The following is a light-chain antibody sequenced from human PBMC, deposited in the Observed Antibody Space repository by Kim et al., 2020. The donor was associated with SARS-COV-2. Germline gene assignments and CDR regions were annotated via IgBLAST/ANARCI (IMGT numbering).Light chain of an antibody. V-gene: IGLV1-44*01. Sequence: GQRVTIPCSGSGSNIGTNTVNWYQQLPGTAPKLLIYGDNQRPSGVPDRFSGSKSGTSASLAISGLQSEDEADYYCVAWDDSMNGVVFGGGTQLTVL. J-gene: IGLJ2*01. CDR2: GDN. CDR1: GSNIGTNT. CDR3: VAWDDSMNGVV.